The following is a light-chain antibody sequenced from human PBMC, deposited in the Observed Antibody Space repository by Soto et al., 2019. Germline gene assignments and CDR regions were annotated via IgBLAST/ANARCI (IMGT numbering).Light chain of an antibody. CDR1: ESVSSN. J-gene: IGKJ1*01. V-gene: IGKV3-15*01. CDR3: QQYNNWPRT. Sequence: EIVMTQSPATLSVYPGERATLSCRASESVSSNLAWYQHKPGQAPRLLIYGASTRATGIPATFSGSGSGTEFTLTISSLQSEDFVVYYCQQYNNWPRTFGRGTKVEIK. CDR2: GAS.